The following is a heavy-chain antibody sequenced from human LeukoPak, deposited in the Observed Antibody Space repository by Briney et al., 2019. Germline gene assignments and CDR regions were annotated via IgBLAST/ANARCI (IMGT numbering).Heavy chain of an antibody. V-gene: IGHV3-21*01. CDR3: ARDRVSSGWYTFDY. Sequence: GGSLRLSCAASGFTFSSYNVNWVRQAPGKGLEWVSSISSSSSYIYYADSVKGRFTISRDNAKNSLYLQMNSLRAEDTAVYYCARDRVSSGWYTFDYWGQGTLVTVPS. CDR1: GFTFSSYN. CDR2: ISSSSSYI. D-gene: IGHD6-19*01. J-gene: IGHJ4*02.